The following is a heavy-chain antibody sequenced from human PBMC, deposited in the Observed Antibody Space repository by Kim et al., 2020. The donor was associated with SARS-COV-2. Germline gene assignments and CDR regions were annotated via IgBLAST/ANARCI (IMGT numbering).Heavy chain of an antibody. V-gene: IGHV1-8*01. CDR2: VNPTSGNT. CDR1: GYTFSGYD. J-gene: IGHJ4*02. D-gene: IGHD6-13*01. Sequence: ASVKVSCKASGYTFSGYDINWVRQATGQGLEWMGLVNPTSGNTVYAQRFQDRVTMTRSTSIGTAYMELRSLRSDDTAVYYCVRGRGSTWYYFDSWGQGTL. CDR3: VRGRGSTWYYFDS.